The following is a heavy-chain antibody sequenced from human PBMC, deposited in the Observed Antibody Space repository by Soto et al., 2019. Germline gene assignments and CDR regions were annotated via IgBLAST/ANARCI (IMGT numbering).Heavy chain of an antibody. CDR3: AKGRAAAGMVAPDY. CDR1: GFTFSTYA. CDR2: VGASGDST. D-gene: IGHD6-13*01. V-gene: IGHV3-23*01. Sequence: EVQLLESGGGLVQPGGSLRLSCAASGFTFSTYAMTWARQAPGKGLEWVSAVGASGDSTYYADSVKGRFSISRDNSKNTLYLQMNSLRAEDTAIYYCAKGRAAAGMVAPDYWGQGTLVTVSS. J-gene: IGHJ4*02.